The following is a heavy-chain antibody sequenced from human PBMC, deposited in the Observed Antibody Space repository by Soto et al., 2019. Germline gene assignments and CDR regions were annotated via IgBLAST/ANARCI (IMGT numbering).Heavy chain of an antibody. CDR1: NGSITNFH. D-gene: IGHD3-9*01. V-gene: IGHV4-59*01. J-gene: IGHJ4*02. Sequence: NPSETLSLTCTVSNGSITNFHWSWIRQPPGKGLEWIGYIYFSGSTNYNPSLKSRVNMSIDTSKNEFSLKLISVTAADTAAYYCAAYDSEGYFDYWGQGALVTVSS. CDR2: IYFSGST. CDR3: AAYDSEGYFDY.